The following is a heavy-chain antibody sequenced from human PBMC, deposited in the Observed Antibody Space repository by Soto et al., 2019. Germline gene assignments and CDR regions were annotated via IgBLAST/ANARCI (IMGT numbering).Heavy chain of an antibody. CDR3: ATDPSGVAGPSGDLDY. CDR2: FDPEDGET. Sequence: ASVKVSCKVSGYTLTELSMHWVRQAPGKGLEWMGGFDPEDGETIYAQKFQGRVTMTEDTSTDTAYMELSSLRSEDTAVYYCATDPSGVAGPSGDLDYWGQGTLVTVSS. V-gene: IGHV1-24*01. J-gene: IGHJ4*02. D-gene: IGHD2-21*02. CDR1: GYTLTELS.